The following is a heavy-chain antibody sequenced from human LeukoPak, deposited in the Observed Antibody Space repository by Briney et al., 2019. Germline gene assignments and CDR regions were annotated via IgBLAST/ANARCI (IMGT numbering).Heavy chain of an antibody. D-gene: IGHD3-10*01. Sequence: ASVKVSCKASGYIFTSYGIGWVRRAPGQGLEWMGWITAYQGNTAWAQKFQGRVTMTTDTSTSTAYMELRSLRSDDTAVYYCARDGIEYGSGSFYSIGIDVWGQGTTVSVSS. CDR3: ARDGIEYGSGSFYSIGIDV. CDR1: GYIFTSYG. J-gene: IGHJ6*02. CDR2: ITAYQGNT. V-gene: IGHV1-18*01.